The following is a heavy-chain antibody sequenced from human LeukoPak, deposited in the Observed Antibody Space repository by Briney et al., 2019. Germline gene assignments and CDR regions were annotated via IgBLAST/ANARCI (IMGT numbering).Heavy chain of an antibody. J-gene: IGHJ6*02. D-gene: IGHD3-16*01. CDR2: INPNSGGT. V-gene: IGHV1-2*02. CDR1: GYTFTGYY. Sequence: ASVKVSCKAPGYTFTGYYMHWVRQAPGQGLEWMGWINPNSGGTNYAQKFQGRVTMTRDTSISTAYMELSRLRSDDTAVYYCARAEYYDYVWGSPPLYYYGMDVWGQGTTVTVSS. CDR3: ARAEYYDYVWGSPPLYYYGMDV.